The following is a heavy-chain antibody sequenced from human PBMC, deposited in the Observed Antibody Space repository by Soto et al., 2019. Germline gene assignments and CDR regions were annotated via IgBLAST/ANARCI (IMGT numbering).Heavy chain of an antibody. CDR2: INQSGST. CDR3: ARLAVAATRTKDY. CDR1: GGSFSGYY. J-gene: IGHJ4*02. D-gene: IGHD6-19*01. V-gene: IGHV4-34*01. Sequence: QVQLQQWGAGLLKPSETLSVTCAVYGGSFSGYYWSWIRQPPGKGLEWIGEINQSGSTKYNSSLKGRVTISVDTSKNQFSLKLSSVTAADTAVYYCARLAVAATRTKDYWGQGTLVTVSS.